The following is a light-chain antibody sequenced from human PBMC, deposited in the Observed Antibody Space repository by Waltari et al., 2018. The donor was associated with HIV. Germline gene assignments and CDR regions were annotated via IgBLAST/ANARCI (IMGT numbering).Light chain of an antibody. Sequence: QSALTPPPSVSGAPGQRVTISCTGNRSNLGAGSFVHWYQHLPGTAPTLLVYSDINRPSGVPDRFSGSKSGTSASLVITGLQAEDEADYYCQSYDSSLRASVFGGGTKLTVL. J-gene: IGLJ2*01. V-gene: IGLV1-40*01. CDR3: QSYDSSLRASV. CDR2: SDI. CDR1: RSNLGAGSF.